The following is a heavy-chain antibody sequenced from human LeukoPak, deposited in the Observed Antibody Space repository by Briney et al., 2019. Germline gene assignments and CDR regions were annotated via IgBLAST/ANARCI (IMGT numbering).Heavy chain of an antibody. Sequence: GGSLRLSCAASGFTFSSYWMSWVRQAPGKGLEWVANIKQDGSEKYYVDSVKGRFTISRDNAKNSLYLQMNSLRAEDTAVYYCARGRESIVLMVYSQYNFDYWGQGTLVTVSS. V-gene: IGHV3-7*01. D-gene: IGHD2-8*01. CDR1: GFTFSSYW. CDR3: ARGRESIVLMVYSQYNFDY. J-gene: IGHJ4*02. CDR2: IKQDGSEK.